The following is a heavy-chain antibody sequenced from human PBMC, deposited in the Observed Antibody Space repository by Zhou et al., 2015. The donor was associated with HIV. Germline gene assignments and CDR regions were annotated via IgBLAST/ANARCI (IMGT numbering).Heavy chain of an antibody. Sequence: QVQLVQSGAEVKKPGSSVKVSCKASGGTFSSYAISWVRQAPGQGLEWMGGIIPIFGTANYAQKFQGRVTITADESTSTAYMELSSLRSEDTAVYYCARRRVGYYDSSGYYNWFDPWGQGTLVTVSS. J-gene: IGHJ5*02. CDR1: GGTFSSYA. D-gene: IGHD3-22*01. CDR3: ARRRVGYYDSSGYYNWFDP. CDR2: IIPIFGTA. V-gene: IGHV1-69*01.